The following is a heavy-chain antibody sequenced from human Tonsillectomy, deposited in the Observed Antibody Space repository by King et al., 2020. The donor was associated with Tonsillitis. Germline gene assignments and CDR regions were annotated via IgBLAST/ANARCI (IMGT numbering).Heavy chain of an antibody. J-gene: IGHJ4*02. CDR1: GFTFSIFA. D-gene: IGHD6-19*01. CDR3: TNPSLSSGWYLDY. V-gene: IGHV3-23*04. Sequence: VQLVESGGGLVQPGGSLRLSCAASGFTFSIFAMGWVRQAPGKGLEWVSSISQSDRSTYYADSVKGRFTISRDNSRNTLFLQMDGLRAEDSAVYYCTNPSLSSGWYLDYWGQGSLVTVSS. CDR2: ISQSDRST.